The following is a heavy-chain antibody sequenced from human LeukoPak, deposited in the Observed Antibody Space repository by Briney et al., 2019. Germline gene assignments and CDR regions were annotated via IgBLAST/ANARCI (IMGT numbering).Heavy chain of an antibody. CDR3: AKVRSTQKRVPATPVDY. D-gene: IGHD2-2*01. Sequence: GESLRLSCVASGFTFRNYAMSWVRQAPGKGLEWVSCISNSGGTTYHADSVKGRFTISRDNSKNTLYLQMNSQRAEDTAVYYCAKVRSTQKRVPATPVDYWGQGTLVTVSS. CDR2: ISNSGGTT. V-gene: IGHV3-23*01. CDR1: GFTFRNYA. J-gene: IGHJ4*02.